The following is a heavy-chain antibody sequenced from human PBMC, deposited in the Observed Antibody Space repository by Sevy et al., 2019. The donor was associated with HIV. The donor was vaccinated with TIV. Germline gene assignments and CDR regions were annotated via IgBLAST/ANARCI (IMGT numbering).Heavy chain of an antibody. V-gene: IGHV3-30*18. J-gene: IGHJ4*02. CDR3: AKDLNNKYESRGYWVGAFDN. CDR1: GFTFSNFG. Sequence: GGYLRLSCAASGFTFSNFGMHWVRQAPGKGLEWVAVISFDGSEHYYADSVKGRLTISRDNSKNTLFLEMKSLRAEDTAVYYRAKDLNNKYESRGYWVGAFDNWGQGTQVTVSS. CDR2: ISFDGSEH. D-gene: IGHD3-22*01.